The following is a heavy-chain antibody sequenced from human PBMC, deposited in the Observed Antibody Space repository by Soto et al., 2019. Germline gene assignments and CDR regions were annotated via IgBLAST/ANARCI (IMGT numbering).Heavy chain of an antibody. J-gene: IGHJ6*02. CDR2: INPNSGGT. CDR1: GYTFTGYY. V-gene: IGHV1-2*04. CDR3: ARETDTLIVVDPGYYGMDA. D-gene: IGHD3-22*01. Sequence: ASVTVSCKASGYTFTGYYMHWVRQAPGQGLEWMGWINPNSGGTNYAQKFQGWVTMTRDTSISTAYMELSRLRSDDTAGDYCARETDTLIVVDPGYYGMDAWGQGTTVPVTS.